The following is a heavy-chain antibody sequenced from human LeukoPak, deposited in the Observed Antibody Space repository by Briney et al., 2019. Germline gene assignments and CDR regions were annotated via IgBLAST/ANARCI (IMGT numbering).Heavy chain of an antibody. V-gene: IGHV4-34*01. CDR3: ARDLGYSSSWYVGAGYYYYMDV. CDR1: GGSFSGYY. Sequence: PSETLSLTCAVYGGSFSGYYWSWIRQPPGEGVEWSGEINHSGSTNYNPSLKSRVTISVDTSKNQFSLNLTSVTAADTAVYYCARDLGYSSSWYVGAGYYYYMDVWGKGTTVTISS. J-gene: IGHJ6*03. D-gene: IGHD6-13*01. CDR2: INHSGST.